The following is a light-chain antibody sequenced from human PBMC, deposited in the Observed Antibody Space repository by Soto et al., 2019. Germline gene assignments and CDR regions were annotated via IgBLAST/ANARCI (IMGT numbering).Light chain of an antibody. CDR3: QKYNSAPLT. J-gene: IGKJ4*01. Sequence: DIQMTQSPSSLSASVGDRVTITCRASQGIDSYLAWYQQKPGKVPKLLIYAASTLHSGGPSRFSGSGSGTDFTLTISSRQPEDVATYYCQKYNSAPLTFGGGTKVEIK. CDR1: QGIDSY. CDR2: AAS. V-gene: IGKV1-27*01.